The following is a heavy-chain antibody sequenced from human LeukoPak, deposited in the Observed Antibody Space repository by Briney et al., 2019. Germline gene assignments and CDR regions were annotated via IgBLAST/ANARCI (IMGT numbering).Heavy chain of an antibody. D-gene: IGHD3-10*02. CDR1: GFSFSRYW. Sequence: GGSLRLSCAASGFSFSRYWMTWVRQAPGKGLEWVANIKEDGTKTYYVDSVKGRFTVSRDNAQNSLYLQMNSLRDEDTAVYYCARDRAHYCVLDYWGQGTLVTVSS. V-gene: IGHV3-7*01. CDR3: ARDRAHYCVLDY. CDR2: IKEDGTKT. J-gene: IGHJ4*02.